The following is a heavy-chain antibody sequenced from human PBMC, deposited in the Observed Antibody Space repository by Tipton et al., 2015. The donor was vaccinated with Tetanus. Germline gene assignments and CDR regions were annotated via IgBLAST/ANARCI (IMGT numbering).Heavy chain of an antibody. V-gene: IGHV4-59*01. J-gene: IGHJ3*02. CDR2: VYYTGST. D-gene: IGHD2/OR15-2a*01. CDR3: ARVANRSRRRGFDI. Sequence: LRLSCTVSGGSMSTYYWSWIRQPPGKGLEWIGYVYYTGSTDYNPSLKSRVTISVDTSKSQISLKLLSVTAADTGVYYCARVANRSRRRGFDIWGQGTMVAVSS. CDR1: GGSMSTYY.